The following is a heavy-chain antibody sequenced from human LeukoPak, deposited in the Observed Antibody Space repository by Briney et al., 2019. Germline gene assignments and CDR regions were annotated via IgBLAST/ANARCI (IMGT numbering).Heavy chain of an antibody. CDR1: GFTVSSNY. J-gene: IGHJ4*02. D-gene: IGHD5-18*01. CDR2: IYSGGIT. CDR3: ARHKDTSMATEGMDW. Sequence: PGGSLRLSCAASGFTVSSNYMSWVRQAPGKGLEWVSVIYSGGITYYADSVKGRFTISRDNSKNTLYLQMNSLRAEDTAVYYCARHKDTSMATEGMDWWGQGTLVTVSS. V-gene: IGHV3-66*04.